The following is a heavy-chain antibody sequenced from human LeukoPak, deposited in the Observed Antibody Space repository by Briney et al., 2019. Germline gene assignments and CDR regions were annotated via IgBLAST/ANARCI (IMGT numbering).Heavy chain of an antibody. CDR2: TRNKANSYTT. V-gene: IGHV3-72*01. CDR1: GFTFSDYY. Sequence: GGSLRLSCAASGFTFSDYYMDWVRQAPGKGLEWVGRTRNKANSYTTEFAASVKGRFTISRDDSQNSVYLQMNSLKTEDTAVYYCAKGGLSRAGLDSWGQGTLVTVSS. CDR3: AKGGLSRAGLDS. D-gene: IGHD5/OR15-5a*01. J-gene: IGHJ4*02.